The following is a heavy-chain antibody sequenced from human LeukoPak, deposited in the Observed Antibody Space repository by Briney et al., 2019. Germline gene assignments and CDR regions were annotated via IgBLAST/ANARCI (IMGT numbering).Heavy chain of an antibody. Sequence: ASVKVSCKASGYTFTSYGISWVRQAPGQGLEWMGWINPNSGGTNYAQKFQGRVTMTRDTSISTAYMELSRLRSDDTAVYYCASYDFWSGYLVDYWGQGTLVTVSS. V-gene: IGHV1-2*02. D-gene: IGHD3-3*01. CDR3: ASYDFWSGYLVDY. CDR2: INPNSGGT. CDR1: GYTFTSYG. J-gene: IGHJ4*02.